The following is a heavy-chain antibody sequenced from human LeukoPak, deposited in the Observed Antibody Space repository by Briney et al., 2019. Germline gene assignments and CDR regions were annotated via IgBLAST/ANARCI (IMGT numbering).Heavy chain of an antibody. J-gene: IGHJ5*02. CDR2: VCHDGGT. CDR1: GASITSGAYC. D-gene: IGHD2-15*01. V-gene: IGHV4-31*03. Sequence: PSETLSLTCTVSGASITSGAYCWSWIRQHPGKGLEWIGYVCHDGGTSYNPCLKGRVTVTIDTSKNQFSLKLNSVTAADTAVFFCAKEGRDSGGYNGWFEPWGQGTLVTVSS. CDR3: AKEGRDSGGYNGWFEP.